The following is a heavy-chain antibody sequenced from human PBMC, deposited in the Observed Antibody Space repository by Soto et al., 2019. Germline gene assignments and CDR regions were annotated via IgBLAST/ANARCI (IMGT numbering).Heavy chain of an antibody. Sequence: QVQLVQSGAEVKKPGSSVKVSCKASGGTFSSYTISWVRQAPGQGLEWMGRIIPILGIANHAQKFQGRVTITADKSTSTAYMERSSLRSEDTAVYYCARXRGXGXQNWFDPWGQGTLVTVSS. CDR1: GGTFSSYT. V-gene: IGHV1-69*02. CDR3: ARXRGXGXQNWFDP. J-gene: IGHJ5*02. CDR2: IIPILGIA. D-gene: IGHD3-10*01.